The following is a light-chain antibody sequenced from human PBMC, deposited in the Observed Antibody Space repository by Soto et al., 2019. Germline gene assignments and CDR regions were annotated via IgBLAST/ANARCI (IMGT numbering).Light chain of an antibody. V-gene: IGKV1-6*01. CDR1: QDIRTD. J-gene: IGKJ1*01. CDR2: AAS. Sequence: IQMTQSPSSLSASVGDRVTITCRASQDIRTDLGWYQQKPGKTPKLLIFAASSLQSGVPSRFSGSGSGTDFTLTISSLQPEDFATYYCLQDFNYPWTFGQGTKVEIE. CDR3: LQDFNYPWT.